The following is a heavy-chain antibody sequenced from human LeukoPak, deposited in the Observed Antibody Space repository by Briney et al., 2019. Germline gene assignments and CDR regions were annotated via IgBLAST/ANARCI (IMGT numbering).Heavy chain of an antibody. Sequence: PGGSLRLSCAASGFTFDDYAMHWVRQAPGKGLEWVSGISWNSGSIGYADSVKGRFTISRDNAKNSLYLQMNSLRAGDMALYYCAKDNYYDSSGYIDYWGQGTLVTVSS. V-gene: IGHV3-9*03. CDR2: ISWNSGSI. D-gene: IGHD3-22*01. CDR3: AKDNYYDSSGYIDY. CDR1: GFTFDDYA. J-gene: IGHJ4*02.